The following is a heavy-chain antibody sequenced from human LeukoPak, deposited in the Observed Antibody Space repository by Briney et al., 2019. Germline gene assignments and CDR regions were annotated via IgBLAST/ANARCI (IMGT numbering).Heavy chain of an antibody. J-gene: IGHJ4*02. CDR1: GFTFSSYA. Sequence: PGASLRLSCAASGFTFSSYAITWVRQAPGKGLEWVSAVSGSGGSTSYADSVKGRLSIFRDNSKNTLYLQMNSLRAEDTAVYYCAKDRSRGWYTTLDYWGQGVLVTVSS. CDR2: VSGSGGST. CDR3: AKDRSRGWYTTLDY. D-gene: IGHD6-19*01. V-gene: IGHV3-23*01.